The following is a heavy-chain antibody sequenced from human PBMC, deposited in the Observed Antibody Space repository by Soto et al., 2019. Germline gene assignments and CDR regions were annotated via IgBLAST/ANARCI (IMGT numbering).Heavy chain of an antibody. J-gene: IGHJ4*02. CDR1: GFTFRSYA. CDR2: ISYDGSNK. D-gene: IGHD4-17*01. CDR3: ARVGRLHYVGY. Sequence: QVQLVESGGGVVQPGRSLRLSCAASGFTFRSYAMHWVRQAPGKGLEWVAVISYDGSNKYYADSVKGRFTISRDNSKNTLYLQMNSLRAEDTAVYYCARVGRLHYVGYCGQGTLVTVSS. V-gene: IGHV3-30-3*01.